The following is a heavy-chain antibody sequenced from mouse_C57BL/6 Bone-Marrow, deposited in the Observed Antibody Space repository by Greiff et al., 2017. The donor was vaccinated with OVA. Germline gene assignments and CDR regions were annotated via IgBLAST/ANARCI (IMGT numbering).Heavy chain of an antibody. Sequence: EVQGVESGGDLVKPGGSLKLSCAASGFTFSSYGMSWVRQTPDKRLEWVATISSGGSYTYYPDSVKGRFTISIDNAKNTLYLQMSSLKSEDTAMYYCARLDGSTRGWGQGTTLTVSS. CDR2: ISSGGSYT. D-gene: IGHD1-1*01. J-gene: IGHJ2*01. CDR3: ARLDGSTRG. V-gene: IGHV5-6*01. CDR1: GFTFSSYG.